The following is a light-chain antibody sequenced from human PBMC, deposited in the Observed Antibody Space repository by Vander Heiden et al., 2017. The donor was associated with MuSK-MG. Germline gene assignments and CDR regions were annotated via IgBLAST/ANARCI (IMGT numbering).Light chain of an antibody. CDR1: QSISSY. CDR2: AAS. Sequence: DIQMTQSPSSLSASVGDRVTITCRASQSISSYLNWYQQKPGKAPKLLIYAASSLQSGVPSRFSGSGYGTDFTLTISSRQPEDFTSYYCQQIDSTPPWTFGQGTKVQIK. J-gene: IGKJ1*01. V-gene: IGKV1-39*01. CDR3: QQIDSTPPWT.